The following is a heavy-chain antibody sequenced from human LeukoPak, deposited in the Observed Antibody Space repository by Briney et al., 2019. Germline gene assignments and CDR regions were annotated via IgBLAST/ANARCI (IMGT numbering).Heavy chain of an antibody. V-gene: IGHV7-4-1*02. D-gene: IGHD4-17*01. CDR2: ISTNTGNP. Sequence: ASVKVSCKASGYTFTSYGMNWVRQAPGQGLEWMGWISTNTGNPTYAQGFTGRFVFSLDTSVSTAYMQISSLKAEDTAVYYCARDYGDYAPYYFDSWGQGTLVTVSS. CDR1: GYTFTSYG. CDR3: ARDYGDYAPYYFDS. J-gene: IGHJ4*02.